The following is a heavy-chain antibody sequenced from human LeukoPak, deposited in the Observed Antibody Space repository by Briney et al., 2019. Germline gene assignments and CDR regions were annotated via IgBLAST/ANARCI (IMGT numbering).Heavy chain of an antibody. Sequence: SVTLSLTCTVSDDSISSNSYCWGWIRQPPGKGLEWIGSIFYSGRTYYNPSLNSRVTISVDTSKNQFSLKLSSVTAADTAVYYCARIRDGYNYLEDWGQGTLVTVSS. V-gene: IGHV4-39*07. CDR1: DDSISSNSYC. D-gene: IGHD5-24*01. CDR2: IFYSGRT. J-gene: IGHJ4*02. CDR3: ARIRDGYNYLED.